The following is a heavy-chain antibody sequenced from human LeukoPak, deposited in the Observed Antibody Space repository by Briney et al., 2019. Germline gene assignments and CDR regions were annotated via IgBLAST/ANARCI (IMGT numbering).Heavy chain of an antibody. CDR3: ARGDYYDSSGYIDY. Sequence: GGSLRLSCAASGVTFSSYAMSWVRQAPGKGLEWVSAISGSGGTTYYADSVKGRFTISRDNSKNTLYLQMTSLRAEATAVYYCARGDYYDSSGYIDYWGQGTLVTVSS. CDR1: GVTFSSYA. CDR2: ISGSGGTT. D-gene: IGHD3-22*01. J-gene: IGHJ4*02. V-gene: IGHV3-23*01.